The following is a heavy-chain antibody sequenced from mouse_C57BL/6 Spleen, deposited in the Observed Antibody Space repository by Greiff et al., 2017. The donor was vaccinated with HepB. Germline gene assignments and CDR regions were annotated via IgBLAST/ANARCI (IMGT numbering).Heavy chain of an antibody. CDR1: GFSLTSYG. CDR2: IWSGGST. D-gene: IGHD2-3*01. V-gene: IGHV2-2*01. Sequence: QVQLQQSGPGLVQPSPSLSITCTASGFSLTSYGVHWVRQSPGKGLEWLGEIWSGGSTDYNEAFISRLSISKDNAKSQVFFKMNSLQADDTAIYYWAREGMMVTTDYWGQGTTLTVSS. J-gene: IGHJ2*01. CDR3: AREGMMVTTDY.